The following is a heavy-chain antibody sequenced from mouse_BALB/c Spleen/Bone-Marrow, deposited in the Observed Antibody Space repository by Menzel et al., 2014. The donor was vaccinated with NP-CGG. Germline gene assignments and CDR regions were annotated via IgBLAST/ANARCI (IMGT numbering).Heavy chain of an antibody. J-gene: IGHJ3*01. CDR2: INPDSSTI. V-gene: IGHV4-1*02. D-gene: IGHD2-3*01. CDR1: GFDFSRYW. Sequence: EVKLMESGGGLVQPGGSLKLSCAASGFDFSRYWMSWVRPAPGKGLEWIGEINPDSSTINYTPSLKDKFIISRDNAKNTLYLQMSKVRSEDTALYYCARLGYYGGFAYWGQGTLVTVSA. CDR3: ARLGYYGGFAY.